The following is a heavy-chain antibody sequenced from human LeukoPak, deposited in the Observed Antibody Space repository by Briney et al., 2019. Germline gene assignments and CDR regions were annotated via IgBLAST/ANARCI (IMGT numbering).Heavy chain of an antibody. J-gene: IGHJ4*02. CDR2: ISGSGGST. CDR1: GFTFSSYA. D-gene: IGHD4-11*01. CDR3: AKDQGRAPVTYFDY. V-gene: IGHV3-23*01. Sequence: GGSLRLSCAASGFTFSSYAMSWARQAPGKGLEWVSAISGSGGSTYYADSVKGRFTISRDNSKNTLYLQMNSLRAEDTAVYYCAKDQGRAPVTYFDYWGQGTLVTVSS.